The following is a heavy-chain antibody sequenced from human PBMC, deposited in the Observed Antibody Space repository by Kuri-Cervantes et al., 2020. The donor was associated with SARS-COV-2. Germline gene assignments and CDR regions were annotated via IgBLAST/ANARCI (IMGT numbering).Heavy chain of an antibody. D-gene: IGHD3-3*01. Sequence: GESLKISCAASGFTFSCYAMSLVRQAPGKGLEWVSAISGSGGSTYYADSVKGRFTISRDNSKNTLYLQMNSLRAEDTAVYYCAKSPFWFAGVSPWGQGTLVTVSS. CDR1: GFTFSCYA. V-gene: IGHV3-23*01. J-gene: IGHJ5*02. CDR2: ISGSGGST. CDR3: AKSPFWFAGVSP.